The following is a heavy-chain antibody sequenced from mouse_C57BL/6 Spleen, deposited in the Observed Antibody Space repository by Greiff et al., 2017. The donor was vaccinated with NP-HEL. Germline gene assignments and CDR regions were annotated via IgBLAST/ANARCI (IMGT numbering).Heavy chain of an antibody. CDR2: ISYDGSN. CDR3: ARPYDYGTDYYAMDY. D-gene: IGHD2-4*01. CDR1: GYSITSGYY. Sequence: EVKLLESGPGLVKPSQSLSLTCSVTGYSITSGYYWNWIRQFPGNKLEWMGYISYDGSNNYNPSLKNRISITRDTSKNQFFLKLNSVTTEDTATYYCARPYDYGTDYYAMDYWGQGTSVTVSS. J-gene: IGHJ4*01. V-gene: IGHV3-6*01.